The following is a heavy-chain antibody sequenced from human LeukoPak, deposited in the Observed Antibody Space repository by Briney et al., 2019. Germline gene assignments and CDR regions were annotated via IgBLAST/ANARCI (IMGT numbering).Heavy chain of an antibody. Sequence: ASVKVSCKASGGTFSSYAISWVRQAPGQGLEWMGGIIPIFGTANYAQKFQGRVTITADESTSTAYMELSSLRSEDTAVYYCARGPGAAGILLWFDPWGQGTLVTVSS. J-gene: IGHJ5*02. D-gene: IGHD6-13*01. CDR1: GGTFSSYA. V-gene: IGHV1-69*01. CDR3: ARGPGAAGILLWFDP. CDR2: IIPIFGTA.